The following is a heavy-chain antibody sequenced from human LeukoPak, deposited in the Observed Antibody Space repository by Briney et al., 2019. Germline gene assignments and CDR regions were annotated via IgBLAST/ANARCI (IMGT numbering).Heavy chain of an antibody. CDR2: ITGSGDYT. CDR3: AKTYGSGSRYYFDY. CDR1: GFTFSSYG. J-gene: IGHJ4*02. D-gene: IGHD3-10*01. Sequence: GGSLRLSCAASGFTFSSYGMTWVRQAPGKGLEWVSGITGSGDYTNYADSVKGRFTISGDNSKNTLYLQMNSLRAEDTAVYYCAKTYGSGSRYYFDYWGQGTLVTVSS. V-gene: IGHV3-23*01.